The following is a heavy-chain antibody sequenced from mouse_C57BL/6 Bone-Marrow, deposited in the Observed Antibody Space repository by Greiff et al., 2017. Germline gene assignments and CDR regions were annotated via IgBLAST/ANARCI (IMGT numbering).Heavy chain of an antibody. J-gene: IGHJ1*03. CDR3: ARGHYYGTHWYFDV. CDR2: INPNNGGT. D-gene: IGHD1-1*01. Sequence: VQLQQSGPELVKPGASVKIPCKASGYTFTDYNMDWVKQSHGKSLEWIGDINPNNGGTIYNQKFKGKATLTVDKSSSTAYMELRSLTSEDTAVYYCARGHYYGTHWYFDVWGTGTTVTVSS. V-gene: IGHV1-18*01. CDR1: GYTFTDYN.